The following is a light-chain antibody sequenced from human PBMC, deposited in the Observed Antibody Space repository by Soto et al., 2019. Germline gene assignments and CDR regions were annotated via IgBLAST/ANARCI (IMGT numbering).Light chain of an antibody. CDR1: QSVSSS. CDR3: QQRSNWPT. V-gene: IGKV3-11*01. Sequence: EIVLTQSPDTLSLSSGERATLSCRASQSVSSSLAWYHQKPGQAPRLLIYDASNRATGIPARFSGSGSGTDFTLTISSLEPEDFAVYYCQQRSNWPTFGQGTKLEIK. J-gene: IGKJ2*01. CDR2: DAS.